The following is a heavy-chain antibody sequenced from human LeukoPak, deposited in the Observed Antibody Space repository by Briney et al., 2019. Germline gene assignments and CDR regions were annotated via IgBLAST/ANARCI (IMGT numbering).Heavy chain of an antibody. Sequence: PSETLSLTCAVSGASISSPNWWSWVRQPPGKGLEWIGEIYHSGSTNYNPSLKSRVTISVDKSKNQFSLKLSSVTAADTAVYYCAREQTYYYDSSGYWFDPWGQGTLVTVSS. J-gene: IGHJ5*02. CDR1: GASISSPNW. D-gene: IGHD3-22*01. CDR2: IYHSGST. CDR3: AREQTYYYDSSGYWFDP. V-gene: IGHV4-4*02.